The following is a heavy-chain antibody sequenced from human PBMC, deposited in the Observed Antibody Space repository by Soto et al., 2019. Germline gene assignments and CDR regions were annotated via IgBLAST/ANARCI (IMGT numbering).Heavy chain of an antibody. CDR3: ARGTYYSYDSSGYQDY. CDR2: IYYTGST. D-gene: IGHD3-22*01. J-gene: IGHJ4*02. CDR1: GDSINSGGYY. V-gene: IGHV4-31*03. Sequence: SDTLSLTCTVSGDSINSGGYYWSWIRQHPGKGLEWIGYIYYTGSTYYNPSLKSRVIISVDTSKNEFSLKLSSVTAADTAVYYCARGTYYSYDSSGYQDYWGQGTLVTVSS.